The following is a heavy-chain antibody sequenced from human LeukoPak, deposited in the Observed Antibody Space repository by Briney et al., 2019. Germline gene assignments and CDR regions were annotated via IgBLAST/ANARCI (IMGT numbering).Heavy chain of an antibody. CDR2: IYPGDSDT. V-gene: IGHV5-51*01. Sequence: GDSLKISCHGSGYIFPIYWLAWVRQMPGRGLGWMGIIYPGDSDTRYNPSFQGQVTISADKSISTAYLQWSSLKASDTAIDYSARRYTSSWSHDLRDSAGLDYWGQGTLVTVSS. J-gene: IGHJ4*02. CDR3: ARRYTSSWSHDLRDSAGLDY. CDR1: GYIFPIYW. D-gene: IGHD6-13*01.